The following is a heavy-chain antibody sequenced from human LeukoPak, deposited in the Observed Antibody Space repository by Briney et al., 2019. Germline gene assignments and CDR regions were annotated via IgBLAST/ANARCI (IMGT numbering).Heavy chain of an antibody. D-gene: IGHD6-19*01. V-gene: IGHV3-72*01. CDR2: IRNKANSYTT. J-gene: IGHJ4*02. CDR3: ASFGAVAGMKYFDY. CDR1: GFTFSDHY. Sequence: GGSLRLSCAASGFTFSDHYMDWVRQAPGKGLEWVGRIRNKANSYTTEYAASVKGRFAISRDNSKTSMYLQMNSLKTEDTAVYYCASFGAVAGMKYFDYWGQGTLVTASS.